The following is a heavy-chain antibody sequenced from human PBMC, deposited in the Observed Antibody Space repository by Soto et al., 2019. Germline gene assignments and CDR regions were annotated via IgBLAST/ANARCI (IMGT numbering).Heavy chain of an antibody. CDR1: GGSISSGDYY. Sequence: SETLSLTCTVSGGSISSGDYYWSWIRQPPGKGLEWIGYIYYSGSTYYNPSLKSRVTISVDTSKNQFSLKLSSVTAADTAVYYCARVVGYDILTGYYNNWFDPWGQGTLVTVSS. CDR2: IYYSGST. CDR3: ARVVGYDILTGYYNNWFDP. V-gene: IGHV4-30-4*01. J-gene: IGHJ5*02. D-gene: IGHD3-9*01.